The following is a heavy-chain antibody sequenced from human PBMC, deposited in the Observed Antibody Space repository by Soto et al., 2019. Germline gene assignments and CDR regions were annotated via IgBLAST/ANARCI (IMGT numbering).Heavy chain of an antibody. CDR2: INHSGST. CDR1: GGSFSGYY. D-gene: IGHD6-13*01. V-gene: IGHV4-34*01. Sequence: QVQLQQWGAGLLKPSETLSLTCAVYGGSFSGYYWSWIRQPPGKGLEWIGEINHSGSTNYNPSLKSRCTISVDPSKNPFSLKLSSVTAADTAVYYCARGYPRSSYCYGMDVWGQGPTVTVSS. CDR3: ARGYPRSSYCYGMDV. J-gene: IGHJ6*02.